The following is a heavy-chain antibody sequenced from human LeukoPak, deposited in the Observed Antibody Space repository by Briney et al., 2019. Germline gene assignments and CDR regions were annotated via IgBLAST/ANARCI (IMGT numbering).Heavy chain of an antibody. J-gene: IGHJ6*03. CDR1: GGTSSTYT. CDR2: IIPIFRTP. Sequence: ASVKLSCKASGGTSSTYTITWVRQAPGQGLEWMGGIIPIFRTPNYAQKFQGRVTITTDESTSTAYMELSSLKSEDTAIYYCARVDRYYFYLDVWGKGTTVTVSS. V-gene: IGHV1-69*05. CDR3: ARVDRYYFYLDV.